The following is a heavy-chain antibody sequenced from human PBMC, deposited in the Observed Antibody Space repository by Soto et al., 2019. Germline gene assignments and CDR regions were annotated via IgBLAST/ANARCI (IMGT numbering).Heavy chain of an antibody. CDR2: TYYRSKWYN. CDR3: ARVGMGQWLGIYYYYGMDV. D-gene: IGHD6-19*01. J-gene: IGHJ6*02. Sequence: PSQTLSLTCAISGDSVSSDSAAWNWIRQSPSRGLEWLGRTYYRSKWYNDYAVSVKSRITINPDTSKNQFSLQLNSVTPEDTAVYYCARVGMGQWLGIYYYYGMDVWGQGTTVTVSS. V-gene: IGHV6-1*01. CDR1: GDSVSSDSAA.